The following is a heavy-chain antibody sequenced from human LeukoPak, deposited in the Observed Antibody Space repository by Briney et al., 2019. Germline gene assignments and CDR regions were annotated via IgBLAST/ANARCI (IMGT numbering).Heavy chain of an antibody. CDR2: ISSSSSYI. CDR3: ARELYSYAKECNARPAIYYYYGMDV. D-gene: IGHD5-18*01. J-gene: IGHJ6*02. CDR1: GFTFSTYA. V-gene: IGHV3-21*01. Sequence: GGSLRLSCEASGFTFSTYAMAWVRQAPGKGLEWVSSISSSSSYIYYADSVKGRFTISRDNAKNSLYLQMNSLRAEDTAVYYCARELYSYAKECNARPAIYYYYGMDVWGQGTTVTVSS.